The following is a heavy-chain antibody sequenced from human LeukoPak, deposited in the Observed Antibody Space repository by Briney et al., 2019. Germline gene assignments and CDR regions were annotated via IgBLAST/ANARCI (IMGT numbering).Heavy chain of an antibody. CDR3: ARDKIEGPTKLDY. CDR1: GSTFSSYW. CDR2: IKQDESEK. J-gene: IGHJ4*02. Sequence: AGGSLRLSCAASGSTFSSYWMSWVRQAPGKGLEWVANIKQDESEKYYVDSVKGRFTISRDNAKNSLYLQMNSLRAEDTAVYYCARDKIEGPTKLDYWGQGILVTVSS. V-gene: IGHV3-7*01. D-gene: IGHD1-1*01.